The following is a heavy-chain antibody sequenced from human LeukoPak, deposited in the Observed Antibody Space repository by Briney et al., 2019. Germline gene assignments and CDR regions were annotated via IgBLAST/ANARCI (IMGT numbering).Heavy chain of an antibody. CDR2: INHSGNT. CDR3: AGTVPTRLFSVDV. CDR1: GGSFSGYY. D-gene: IGHD4-11*01. V-gene: IGHV4-34*01. J-gene: IGHJ6*04. Sequence: PSETLSLTCAVYGGSFSGYYWSWIRQPPGKGLEWIGEINHSGNTNYNPSLKCRVTISVDTSKNQFSLKLSSVTAADTSMYYFAGTVPTRLFSVDVWGKGTMVTVSS.